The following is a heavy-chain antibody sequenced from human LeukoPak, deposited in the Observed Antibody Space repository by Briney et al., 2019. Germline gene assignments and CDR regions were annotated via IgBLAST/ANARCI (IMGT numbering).Heavy chain of an antibody. D-gene: IGHD5-18*01. J-gene: IGHJ4*02. V-gene: IGHV4-39*07. Sequence: SETLSLTCTVSGGSISSRSYYWGWIRQPPGKGLEWIGSIYYKGNTYLNPSLKSRVTISEDTSKNQFSLKLNSVTAADTAVYYCARGGYSYGLFDYWGQGTLVTVSS. CDR3: ARGGYSYGLFDY. CDR2: IYYKGNT. CDR1: GGSISSRSYY.